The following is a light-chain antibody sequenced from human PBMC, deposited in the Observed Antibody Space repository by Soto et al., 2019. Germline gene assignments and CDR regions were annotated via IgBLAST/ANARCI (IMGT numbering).Light chain of an antibody. Sequence: DFQLTQSPSFLSASIGDRVTITCRASQGISSYLAWYQQKPGKAPKLLIYAASTLQSGVPSRFSGSGSGTDFTLTISSLQPEDFATYYCQQLNSYPLTFGGGTKVDIK. CDR1: QGISSY. J-gene: IGKJ4*01. CDR3: QQLNSYPLT. CDR2: AAS. V-gene: IGKV1-9*01.